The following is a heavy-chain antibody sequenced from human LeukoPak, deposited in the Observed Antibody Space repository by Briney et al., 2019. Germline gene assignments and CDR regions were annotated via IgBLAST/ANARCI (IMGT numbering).Heavy chain of an antibody. D-gene: IGHD5-24*01. Sequence: GSLRLSCAASGFTFSSYGMHWVRQAPGKGLEWVAVISYDGSNKYYADSVKGRFTISRDNSKNTLYLQMNSLRAEDTAVYYCARRRRDGYNDYWGQGTLVTVSS. CDR1: GFTFSSYG. V-gene: IGHV3-30*03. CDR3: ARRRRDGYNDY. CDR2: ISYDGSNK. J-gene: IGHJ4*02.